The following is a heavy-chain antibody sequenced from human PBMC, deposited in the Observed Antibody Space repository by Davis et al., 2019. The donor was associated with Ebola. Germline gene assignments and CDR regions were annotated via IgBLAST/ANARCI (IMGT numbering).Heavy chain of an antibody. CDR2: IYYSGSP. V-gene: IGHV4-59*01. Sequence: SETLSLTCTVSGGSIRSYYWSWIRQPPGKGLEWIGYIYYSGSPNYNPSLKSRVTISVDTSKNQFSLKLSSVTAADTAVYYCARGSGSYSHYWGQGTLVTVSS. D-gene: IGHD1-26*01. J-gene: IGHJ4*02. CDR3: ARGSGSYSHY. CDR1: GGSIRSYY.